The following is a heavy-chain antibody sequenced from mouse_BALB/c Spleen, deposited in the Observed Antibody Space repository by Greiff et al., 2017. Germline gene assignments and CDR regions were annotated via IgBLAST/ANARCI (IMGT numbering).Heavy chain of an antibody. CDR1: GFTFSSFG. CDR2: ISSGSSTI. V-gene: IGHV5-17*02. Sequence: EVQLVESGGGLVQPGGSRKLSCAASGFTFSSFGMHWVRQAPEKGLEWVAYISSGSSTIYYADTVKGRFTISRDNPKNTLFLQMTSLRSEDTAMYYCARSSTMITTKGFDYWGQGTTLTVSS. CDR3: ARSSTMITTKGFDY. D-gene: IGHD2-4*01. J-gene: IGHJ2*01.